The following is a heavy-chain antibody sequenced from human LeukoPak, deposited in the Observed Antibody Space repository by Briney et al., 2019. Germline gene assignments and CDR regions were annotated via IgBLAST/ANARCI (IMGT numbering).Heavy chain of an antibody. CDR3: AKDLWSVAGADFDY. J-gene: IGHJ4*02. CDR2: ISYDGSNK. CDR1: GFTFSSYG. Sequence: GGSLRLSCAASGFTFSSYGMHWVRQAPGKGLEWVAVISYDGSNKYYADSVKGRFTISRDNSKNTLYLQMNSLRAEDTAVYYCAKDLWSVAGADFDYWGQGTLVTVSS. V-gene: IGHV3-30*18. D-gene: IGHD3/OR15-3a*01.